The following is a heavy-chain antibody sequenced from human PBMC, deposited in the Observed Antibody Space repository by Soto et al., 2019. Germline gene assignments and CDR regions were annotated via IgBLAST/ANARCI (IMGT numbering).Heavy chain of an antibody. CDR2: IIPIFGTA. J-gene: IGHJ6*02. V-gene: IGHV1-69*01. D-gene: IGHD2-15*01. CDR1: GGTFSSYA. Sequence: QVQLVQSGAEVKKPGSSVKVSCNASGGTFSSYAISWVRQAPGQGLEWMGGIIPIFGTANYAQKFQGRVTITADESTSTAYMELSSLRSEDTAVYYCASGSCSGGSCYYYYYGMDVWGQGTTVTVSS. CDR3: ASGSCSGGSCYYYYYGMDV.